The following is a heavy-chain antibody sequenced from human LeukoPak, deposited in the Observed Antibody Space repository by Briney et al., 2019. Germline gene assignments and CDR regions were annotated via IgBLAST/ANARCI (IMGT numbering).Heavy chain of an antibody. CDR2: INHSGIT. Sequence: NPSETLSLTCAVYGRSFSGYYWSWLRQPPGKGLEWIGEINHSGITNYNPSLKSRVTISVDTSKSQLSLRLSSVTAADTAVYYCARALDRYYFDYWGQRTLVTVSS. J-gene: IGHJ4*02. V-gene: IGHV4-34*01. CDR3: ARALDRYYFDY. CDR1: GRSFSGYY. D-gene: IGHD3-9*01.